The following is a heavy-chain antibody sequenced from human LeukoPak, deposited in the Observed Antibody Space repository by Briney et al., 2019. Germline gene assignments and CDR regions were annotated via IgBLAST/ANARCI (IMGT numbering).Heavy chain of an antibody. CDR2: ISTSSSCI. D-gene: IGHD1-1*01. CDR3: ARGVWNDEGLDS. J-gene: IGHJ4*02. CDR1: GFTFNTYS. V-gene: IGHV3-21*01. Sequence: GGSLRLSCAASGFTFNTYSMNWVRQGPGKGLEWVSSISTSSSCIYYADSAKGRFTISRENAKNSVYLQLNSLRAEGTAVYYCARGVWNDEGLDSWGQGTLVIVSS.